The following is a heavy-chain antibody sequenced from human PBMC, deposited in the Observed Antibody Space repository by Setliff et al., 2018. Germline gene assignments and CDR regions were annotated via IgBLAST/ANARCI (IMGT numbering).Heavy chain of an antibody. V-gene: IGHV4-38-2*02. J-gene: IGHJ3*01. CDR3: VRDAGDGYGVDAYTGGGFDF. CDR2: FRPSGKT. CDR1: GSAISSGHY. Sequence: PSETMSLTCAVSGSAISSGHYWGWIRQPPGKGLEWIGSFRPSGKTYYNTSLNSRVTISVDTSKKQFSLKVTSVTAADTAVYYCVRDAGDGYGVDAYTGGGFDFWGQGTMVTVSS. D-gene: IGHD2-8*02.